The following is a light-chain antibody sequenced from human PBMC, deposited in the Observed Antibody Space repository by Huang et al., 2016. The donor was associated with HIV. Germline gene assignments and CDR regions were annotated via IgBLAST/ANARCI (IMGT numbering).Light chain of an antibody. CDR1: QSVSTN. J-gene: IGKJ4*01. V-gene: IGKV3-15*01. CDR3: QQYNNWPPLT. Sequence: EIVMTQSPATLSVSPGERATLSCRASQSVSTNLAWYQQKAGQAPRLLMYGTSTRATGVPARFSGSRSGTEFTITISSLQSEDFAVYYCQQYNNWPPLTFGGGTRVEIK. CDR2: GTS.